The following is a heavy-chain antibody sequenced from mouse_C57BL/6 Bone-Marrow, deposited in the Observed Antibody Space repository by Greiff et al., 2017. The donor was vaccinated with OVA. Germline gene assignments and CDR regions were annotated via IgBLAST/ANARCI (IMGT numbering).Heavy chain of an antibody. J-gene: IGHJ2*01. CDR1: GYTFTSYW. CDR3: ARGGSSLTFDY. Sequence: VQVVESGAELVKPGASVKLSCKASGYTFTSYWMQWVKQRPGQGLEWIGEIDPSDSYTNYNQKFKGKATLTVDTSSSTAYMQLSSLTSEDSAVYYCARGGSSLTFDYWGQGTTLTVSS. V-gene: IGHV1-50*01. CDR2: IDPSDSYT. D-gene: IGHD1-1*01.